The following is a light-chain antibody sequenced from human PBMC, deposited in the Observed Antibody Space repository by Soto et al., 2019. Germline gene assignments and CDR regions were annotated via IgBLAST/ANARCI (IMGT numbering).Light chain of an antibody. CDR1: GSNIGPNS. J-gene: IGLJ3*02. Sequence: QSVLTQPPSASGTPGQRVTMSCSGSGSNIGPNSVYWFQQFPGTAPKLLIYNNDQRPSGVPDRFSGSKSGTSASLDISGLRSEDEADYYCAAWDDSLSGRVFGGGTKLTVL. V-gene: IGLV1-47*02. CDR3: AAWDDSLSGRV. CDR2: NND.